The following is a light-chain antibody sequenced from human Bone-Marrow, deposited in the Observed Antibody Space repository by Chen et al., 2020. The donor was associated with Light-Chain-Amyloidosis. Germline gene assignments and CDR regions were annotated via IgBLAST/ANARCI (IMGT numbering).Light chain of an antibody. CDR1: SGSIATNY. CDR2: EDD. Sequence: NFMLTQPHSVSESPGKTVIISCTRSSGSIATNYVQWYQQRPGSSPTTVIYEDDQRPSGVPDRSSGPIDRSSNSASLTISGLKTEDEADYYCQSYQGSSQGVFGGGTKLTVL. CDR3: QSYQGSSQGV. J-gene: IGLJ3*02. V-gene: IGLV6-57*01.